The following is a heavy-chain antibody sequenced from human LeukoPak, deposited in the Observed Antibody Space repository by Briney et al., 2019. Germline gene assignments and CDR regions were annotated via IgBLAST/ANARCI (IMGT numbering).Heavy chain of an antibody. CDR3: ARYSVVAGRFLDY. V-gene: IGHV3-23*01. CDR2: ISGSGGST. CDR1: GFTFSSYA. Sequence: GGSLRLSCAASGFTFSSYAMSWVRQAPGKGLEWVSAISGSGGSTYYADSVKGRFTISGDNSKNTLYLQMNSLRAEDTAVYYCARYSVVAGRFLDYWGQGTLVTVSS. D-gene: IGHD2-15*01. J-gene: IGHJ4*02.